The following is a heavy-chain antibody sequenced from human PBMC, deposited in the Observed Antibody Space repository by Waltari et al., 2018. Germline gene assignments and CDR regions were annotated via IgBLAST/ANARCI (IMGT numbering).Heavy chain of an antibody. CDR3: VRDAGGLEDYFDY. Sequence: EVQLVASGGVLVQPGGALGLSCAFSGFTFRCYVTSWVRQAPGKGLEWLANINQDGTEKYYVDSVKGRFTISRDNAKNSLNLQMNSLRGEDTAVYYCVRDAGGLEDYFDYWGQGTLVTVSS. CDR1: GFTFRCYV. V-gene: IGHV3-7*01. D-gene: IGHD1-1*01. CDR2: INQDGTEK. J-gene: IGHJ4*02.